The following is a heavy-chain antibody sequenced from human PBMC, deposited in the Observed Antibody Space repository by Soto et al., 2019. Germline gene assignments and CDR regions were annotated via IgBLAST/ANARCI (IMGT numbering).Heavy chain of an antibody. D-gene: IGHD5-12*01. V-gene: IGHV2-5*01. CDR2: IYYNDDR. Sequence: CGPTLVNPRQTLTLTCTFSGFSFTTAGLAVGWIRQTPGGALEWLTLIYYNDDRRFSPSLKTRLTITGDTSKNQVVLSLTNVDPGDTATYFCAHSDGGYEIIYFDFWGQGIPVTVSS. CDR1: GFSFTTAGLA. J-gene: IGHJ4*02. CDR3: AHSDGGYEIIYFDF.